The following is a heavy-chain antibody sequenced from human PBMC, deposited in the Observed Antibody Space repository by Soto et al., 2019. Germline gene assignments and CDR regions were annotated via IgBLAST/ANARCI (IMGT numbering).Heavy chain of an antibody. CDR1: GFTFNTYW. CDR2: IKEDGSGK. J-gene: IGHJ4*02. V-gene: IGHV3-7*01. CDR3: AREAPVAQLDY. Sequence: GGSLRLSCAASGFTFNTYWMSWVRQAPGKGLQWVANIKEDGSGKYYVDSAKGRFTISRDNAMNSLYLQMNSLRPEDTAVYCCAREAPVAQLDYWGQGTVVTVSS.